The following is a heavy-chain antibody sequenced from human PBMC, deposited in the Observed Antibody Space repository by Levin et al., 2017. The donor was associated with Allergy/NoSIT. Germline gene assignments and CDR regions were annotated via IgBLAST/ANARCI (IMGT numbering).Heavy chain of an antibody. V-gene: IGHV3-30-3*01. CDR3: ARGMGRSAPSSRHFDY. Sequence: GESLKISCAASGFTFSNYPIHWVRLAPGKGLEWVTIISSDGSERYYADSVKDRFTISRDSSKNTVYLQMNSLAVEDTAVYYCARGMGRSAPSSRHFDYWGQGTQVTVSS. CDR2: ISSDGSER. D-gene: IGHD3-10*01. CDR1: GFTFSNYP. J-gene: IGHJ4*02.